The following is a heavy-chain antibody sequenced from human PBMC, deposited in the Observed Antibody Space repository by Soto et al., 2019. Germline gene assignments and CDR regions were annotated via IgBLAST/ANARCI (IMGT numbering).Heavy chain of an antibody. V-gene: IGHV1-46*01. Sequence: GASVKVSCKASGYTFTSYYMHWVRQAPGQGLEWMGIINPSGGSTSYAQKFKGRVTMTRDTSTSTVYMELSSLRSEDTAVYYCARVEWDYYDSSGYYLDYYYGMDVWGQGTTVTVSS. CDR1: GYTFTSYY. D-gene: IGHD3-22*01. CDR3: ARVEWDYYDSSGYYLDYYYGMDV. CDR2: INPSGGST. J-gene: IGHJ6*02.